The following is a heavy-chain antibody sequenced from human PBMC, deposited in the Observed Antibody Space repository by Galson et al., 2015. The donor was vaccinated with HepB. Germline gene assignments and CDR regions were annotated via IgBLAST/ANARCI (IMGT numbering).Heavy chain of an antibody. CDR1: GFTASTNY. V-gene: IGHV3-66*01. CDR2: TYSGGKT. Sequence: SLRLSCAASGFTASTNYMSWVRQAPGKGLEWVSVTYSGGKTYYADSVKGRFTISRDSAKDTLVLQLNRLRVDDTAVYYCAREGRSAWLEYWGQGTLVTVSP. CDR3: AREGRSAWLEY. D-gene: IGHD6-19*01. J-gene: IGHJ4*02.